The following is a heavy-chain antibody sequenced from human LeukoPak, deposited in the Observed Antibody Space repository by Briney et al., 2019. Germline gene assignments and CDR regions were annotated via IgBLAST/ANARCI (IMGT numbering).Heavy chain of an antibody. Sequence: SETLSLTCAVYGGSFSGYYWSWIRQPPGKGLEWIGEINHSGSTNYNPSLKSRVTISVDTSKNQFSLKLSSVTAAGTAVYYCASRAKGYCSGGSCYSGYWGQGTLVTVSS. J-gene: IGHJ4*02. CDR3: ASRAKGYCSGGSCYSGY. D-gene: IGHD2-15*01. CDR1: GGSFSGYY. CDR2: INHSGST. V-gene: IGHV4-34*01.